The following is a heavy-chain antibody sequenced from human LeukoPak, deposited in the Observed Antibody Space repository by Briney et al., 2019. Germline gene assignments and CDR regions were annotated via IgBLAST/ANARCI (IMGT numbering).Heavy chain of an antibody. CDR3: ARTYNWNDEFDY. D-gene: IGHD1-20*01. Sequence: SETLSLTCTVSGGSISSYYWSWIRQPPGKGLEWIGHIYYSGSTNYNPSLKSRVTISVDTSKNQFSLKLSSVTAADTAVYYCARTYNWNDEFDYWGQGTLVTVSS. CDR2: IYYSGST. V-gene: IGHV4-59*01. CDR1: GGSISSYY. J-gene: IGHJ4*02.